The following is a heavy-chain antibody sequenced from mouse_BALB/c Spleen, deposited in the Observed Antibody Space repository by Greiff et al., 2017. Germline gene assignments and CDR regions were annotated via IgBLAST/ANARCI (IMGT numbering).Heavy chain of an antibody. V-gene: IGHV2-6-7*01. J-gene: IGHJ3*01. D-gene: IGHD2-4*01. CDR3: ARDHYDYDVAFAY. CDR2: IWGDGST. CDR1: GFSLTGYG. Sequence: VKVVESGPGLVAPSQSLSITCTVSGFSLTGYGVNWVRQPPGKGLEWLGMIWGDGSTDYNSALKSRLSISKDNSKSQVFLKMNSLQTDDTARYYCARDHYDYDVAFAYWGQGTLVTVSA.